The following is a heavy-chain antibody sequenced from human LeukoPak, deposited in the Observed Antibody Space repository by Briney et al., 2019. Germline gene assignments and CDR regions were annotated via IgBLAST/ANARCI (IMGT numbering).Heavy chain of an antibody. CDR2: LYSGGST. Sequence: PGGSLRLSCAASGFTVSSNYMTWVRQAPGKGLEWVSVLYSGGSTYYADPVKGRFTISRDNSKNTLYLQMNSLRAEDTAVYYCTREKERHFDSWGQGTLVTVSS. D-gene: IGHD5-24*01. CDR3: TREKERHFDS. J-gene: IGHJ4*02. V-gene: IGHV3-66*02. CDR1: GFTVSSNY.